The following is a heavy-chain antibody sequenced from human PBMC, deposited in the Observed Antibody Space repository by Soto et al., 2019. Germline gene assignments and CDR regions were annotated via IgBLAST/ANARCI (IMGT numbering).Heavy chain of an antibody. CDR2: IIPIFGTA. CDR1: GGTFSSYA. V-gene: IGHV1-69*13. D-gene: IGHD3-9*01. Sequence: SVKVSCKASGGTFSSYAISWVRQAPGQGLEWMGGIIPIFGTANYAQKFQGRVTITADESTSTAYMELSSLRSEDTAVYYCARVRDPFDILTGYYTPSSGTDAWGQGTTVTVSS. CDR3: ARVRDPFDILTGYYTPSSGTDA. J-gene: IGHJ6*02.